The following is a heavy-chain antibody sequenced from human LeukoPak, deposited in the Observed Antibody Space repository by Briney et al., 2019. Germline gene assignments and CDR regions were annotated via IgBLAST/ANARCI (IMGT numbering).Heavy chain of an antibody. D-gene: IGHD1-7*01. J-gene: IGHJ3*02. CDR3: ARGLNNWNYGPAFDI. CDR1: GFTFSSYG. V-gene: IGHV3-33*01. CDR2: VWYDGSNK. Sequence: PGGSLRLSCAASGFTFSSYGMHWVRQAPGKGLEWVAVVWYDGSNKYYADSVKGRFTISRDNSKNTLYLQMNSLRAEDTAVYYCARGLNNWNYGPAFDIWGQGTMVTVSS.